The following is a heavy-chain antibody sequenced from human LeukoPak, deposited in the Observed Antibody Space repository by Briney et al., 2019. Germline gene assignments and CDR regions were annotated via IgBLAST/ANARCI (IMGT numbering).Heavy chain of an antibody. D-gene: IGHD3-10*02. Sequence: PGGSLRLSCAASGFTFSSYSMNWVRQAPGKGLEWVSSISSNSRYKYYADSVKGRFTISRDNAKNSLYLQMNSLRAEDTAVYYCAELGITMIGGVWGKGTTVTISS. CDR2: ISSNSRYK. CDR1: GFTFSSYS. J-gene: IGHJ6*04. V-gene: IGHV3-21*01. CDR3: AELGITMIGGV.